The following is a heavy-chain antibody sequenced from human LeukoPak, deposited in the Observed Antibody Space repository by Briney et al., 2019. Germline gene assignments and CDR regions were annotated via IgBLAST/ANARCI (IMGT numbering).Heavy chain of an antibody. J-gene: IGHJ4*02. CDR2: ISSSGSIA. V-gene: IGHV3-48*03. CDR1: GFTFSNYE. CDR3: ARGSVATNY. D-gene: IGHD5-12*01. Sequence: GGSLRLSCAASGFTFSNYEMNWVRQAPGKGLEWVSYISSSGSIAYYADSVKGRFTISRDNAKNSLYRQMNSLRAEDTAVYYCARGSVATNYWGQGTLVTVSS.